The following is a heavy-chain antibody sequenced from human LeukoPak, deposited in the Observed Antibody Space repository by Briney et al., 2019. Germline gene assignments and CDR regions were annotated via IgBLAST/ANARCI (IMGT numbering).Heavy chain of an antibody. J-gene: IGHJ4*02. CDR2: ISSSGSTI. CDR1: GFTFSSYE. V-gene: IGHV3-48*03. CDR3: AREAVAGTFDY. Sequence: GGSLRLSCAASGFTFSSYEMNWVRQAPGKGLEWVSYISSSGSTIYYADSVKGRFTISRDNAKNSLYLQINSLRAEDTAVYYCAREAVAGTFDYWGQGTLVTVSS. D-gene: IGHD6-19*01.